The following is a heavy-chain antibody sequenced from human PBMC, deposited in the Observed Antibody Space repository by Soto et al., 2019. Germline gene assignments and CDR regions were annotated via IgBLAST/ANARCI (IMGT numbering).Heavy chain of an antibody. J-gene: IGHJ5*02. D-gene: IGHD3-10*02. CDR3: AGGSSWSNYVSVSLSCFDP. Sequence: GGSLRLSCAASGFTLSDHYMDWVRQAPGKGLEWVGRSRNKANSYTTEYAASVEGRFTISRDDSKNSLYLQMNSLTTEDTAVYYCAGGSSWSNYVSVSLSCFDPCGQGTLVIVSS. V-gene: IGHV3-72*01. CDR2: SRNKANSYTT. CDR1: GFTLSDHY.